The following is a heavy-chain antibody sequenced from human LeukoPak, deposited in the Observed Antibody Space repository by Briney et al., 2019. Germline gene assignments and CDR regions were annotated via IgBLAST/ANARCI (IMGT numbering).Heavy chain of an antibody. J-gene: IGHJ3*02. Sequence: ASVKVSCKASGYTFTSYYMHWVRQAPGQGLEWMGIINPSGGSTSYAQKFQGRVTMTRDTSTSTVYMELSSLRSEDTAVYYCASRHGSGSYYRGGIDAFDIWGQGTMVTVSS. D-gene: IGHD3-10*01. V-gene: IGHV1-46*01. CDR3: ASRHGSGSYYRGGIDAFDI. CDR2: INPSGGST. CDR1: GYTFTSYY.